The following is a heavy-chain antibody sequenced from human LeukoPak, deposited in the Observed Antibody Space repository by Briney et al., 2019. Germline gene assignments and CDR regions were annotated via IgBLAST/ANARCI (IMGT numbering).Heavy chain of an antibody. Sequence: GGSLRLSCAGSGFTFSSYSMNWVRQAPGRGLEWISTISSSSSTIYYADSVKGRFTISRDNAKKSLHLQMNSLRAEDTAVYYCARDEYSGLYYYMDVWGKGTTVTVSS. CDR1: GFTFSSYS. J-gene: IGHJ6*03. D-gene: IGHD5-12*01. CDR3: ARDEYSGLYYYMDV. CDR2: ISSSSSTI. V-gene: IGHV3-48*04.